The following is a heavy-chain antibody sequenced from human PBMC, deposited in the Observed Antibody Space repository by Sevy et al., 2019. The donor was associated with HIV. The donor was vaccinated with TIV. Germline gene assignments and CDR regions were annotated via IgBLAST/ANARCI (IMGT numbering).Heavy chain of an antibody. Sequence: SETLSLTCTVSGGSINNYYWNWIRQPPGKGLEGIGYIYYSGGTNYNPSLRSRVTMSADTSKNQFSLKLSFVTAADTAMYYCARGNSGSYGWFDPWGQGTLVTVSS. CDR2: IYYSGGT. J-gene: IGHJ5*02. CDR3: ARGNSGSYGWFDP. CDR1: GGSINNYY. D-gene: IGHD1-26*01. V-gene: IGHV4-59*01.